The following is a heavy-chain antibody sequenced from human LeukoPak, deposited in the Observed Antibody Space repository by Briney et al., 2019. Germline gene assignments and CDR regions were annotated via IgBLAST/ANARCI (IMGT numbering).Heavy chain of an antibody. V-gene: IGHV3-30*02. Sequence: GGSLRLSCAASGFTFNTYGVHWVRRSNKNCADSVKGRFTISRDNSKNTLYLQMNSLRAEDTAVYYCAGGLSSGWLIEYWGQGTLVTVSS. D-gene: IGHD6-19*01. J-gene: IGHJ4*02. CDR1: GFTFNTYG. CDR3: AGGLSSGWLIEY. CDR2: SNK.